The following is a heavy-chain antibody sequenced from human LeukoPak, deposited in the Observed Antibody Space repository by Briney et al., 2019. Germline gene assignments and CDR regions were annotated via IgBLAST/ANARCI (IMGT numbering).Heavy chain of an antibody. D-gene: IGHD6-13*01. CDR2: ISSYGDKT. CDR1: GFTFGDYA. Sequence: TGGSLRLSCTGSGFTFGDYAMSWVRQAPGKGPEYVSVISSYGDKTYYADSVKGRFTISRDNSKNTVSLQMSSLRAEDTAVYYCVKDLYKGDTSSWYYFDYWGQGTLVTVSS. CDR3: VKDLYKGDTSSWYYFDY. J-gene: IGHJ4*02. V-gene: IGHV3-64D*06.